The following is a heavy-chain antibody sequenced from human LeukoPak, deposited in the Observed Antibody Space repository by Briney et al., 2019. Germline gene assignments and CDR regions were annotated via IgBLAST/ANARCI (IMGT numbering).Heavy chain of an antibody. D-gene: IGHD4-23*01. V-gene: IGHV4-59*08. CDR3: ARLADRYGGNSYGNWFDP. CDR2: IYYSGST. Sequence: SETLSLTCSVSGGSISSYYWSWSRQPPGKGLEWIGYIYYSGSTNYNPSLKSRVTISVDTSKNQFSLKLSSVTAADTAVYYCARLADRYGGNSYGNWFDPWGQGTLVTVSS. J-gene: IGHJ5*02. CDR1: GGSISSYY.